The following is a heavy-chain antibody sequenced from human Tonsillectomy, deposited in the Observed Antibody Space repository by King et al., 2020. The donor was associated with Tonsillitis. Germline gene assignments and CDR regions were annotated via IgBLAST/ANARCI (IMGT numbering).Heavy chain of an antibody. D-gene: IGHD2-15*01. CDR1: GFTFSSYA. J-gene: IGHJ4*02. Sequence: VQLVESGGGLVQPGGSLRLSCAASGFTFSSYAMSWVRQAPGKGLEWVSAISGSGSSTYYADSVKGRFTISRDNSKNTLYLQMNSLRAEDTAVYYCAKGRRYCTGGSCYSDYWGQGTLVTVSS. CDR2: ISGSGSST. CDR3: AKGRRYCTGGSCYSDY. V-gene: IGHV3-23*04.